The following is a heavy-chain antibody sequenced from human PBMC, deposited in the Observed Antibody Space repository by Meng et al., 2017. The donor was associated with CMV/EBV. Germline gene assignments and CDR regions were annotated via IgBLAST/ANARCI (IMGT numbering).Heavy chain of an antibody. Sequence: GGSLRLSCAASGFTFSSYSMNWVRQAPGKGLEWVSSISSSSSYIYYADSVKGRFTISRDNAKNSLYLQMNSLRAEDTAVYYCARDPNYYDSSGGVAYYGMDVWGQGTTVTVSS. CDR3: ARDPNYYDSSGGVAYYGMDV. J-gene: IGHJ6*02. D-gene: IGHD3-22*01. CDR2: ISSSSSYI. V-gene: IGHV3-21*01. CDR1: GFTFSSYS.